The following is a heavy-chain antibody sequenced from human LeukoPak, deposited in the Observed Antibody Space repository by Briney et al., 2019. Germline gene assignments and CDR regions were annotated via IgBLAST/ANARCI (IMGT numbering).Heavy chain of an antibody. Sequence: ASVKVSCKASGYTFTSYYMHWVRQAPGQGLEWMGIINPSGGSTSYAQKFQGRVTMTRDTSISTAYMELSRLRSDDTAVYYCARDSVLRYFDWFDPWGQGTLVTVSS. D-gene: IGHD3-9*01. J-gene: IGHJ5*02. CDR1: GYTFTSYY. V-gene: IGHV1-46*01. CDR3: ARDSVLRYFDWFDP. CDR2: INPSGGST.